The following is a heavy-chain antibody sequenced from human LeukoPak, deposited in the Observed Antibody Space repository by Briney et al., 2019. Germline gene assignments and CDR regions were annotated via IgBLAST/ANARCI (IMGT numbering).Heavy chain of an antibody. Sequence: SETLSLTCDVFGGSFTDYFWAWIRQSPGKGLEWIGEINDYTGNTNYNPSLNSRVSISLEKSKNQFSLELRSVTAADTAVYYCARGRIAKIVVVHSFHYGMDVWGQGTTVTVSS. CDR3: ARGRIAKIVVVHSFHYGMDV. D-gene: IGHD3-22*01. J-gene: IGHJ6*02. CDR1: GGSFTDYF. CDR2: INDYTGNT. V-gene: IGHV4-34*01.